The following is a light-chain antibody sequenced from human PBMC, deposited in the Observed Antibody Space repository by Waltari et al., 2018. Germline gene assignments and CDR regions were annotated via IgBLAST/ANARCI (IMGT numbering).Light chain of an antibody. CDR2: EVI. V-gene: IGLV2-23*02. CDR3: CSYAGLGTYV. CDR1: TSVVGNYDL. Sequence: QSALTQPASVSGTPGQSSTISCTGTTSVVGNYDLVSWYQQHPGKAPKLLICEVITRPSGVSSRFSGSKSGNTASLTISGLQAEDEADYYCCSYAGLGTYVFGSGTKVTVL. J-gene: IGLJ1*01.